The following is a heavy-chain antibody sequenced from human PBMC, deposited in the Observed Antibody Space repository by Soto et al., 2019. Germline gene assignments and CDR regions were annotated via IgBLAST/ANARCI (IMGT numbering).Heavy chain of an antibody. D-gene: IGHD5-12*01. V-gene: IGHV3-13*01. CDR2: IGTAGDT. J-gene: IGHJ3*02. CDR1: GFTFSSYD. Sequence: EVQLVESGGGLVQPGGSLRLSCAASGFTFSSYDMHWVRQATGKGLEWVSAIGTAGDTYYPGSVKGRFTISRENAKNSLYLQMNSLRAGDTAVYYCARGPSGYENLMGAFDIWGQGTMVTVSS. CDR3: ARGPSGYENLMGAFDI.